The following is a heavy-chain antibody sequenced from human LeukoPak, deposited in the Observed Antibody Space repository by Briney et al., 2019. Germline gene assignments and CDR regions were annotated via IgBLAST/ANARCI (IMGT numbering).Heavy chain of an antibody. V-gene: IGHV3-7*01. Sequence: GGSLRLSCAASGFTFSSYWMSWVRQGPGKGLEWVANIKQDGSQKYYVDSVKGRFTISRDNAKNSLYLQMNSLRAEDTAVYYCARDVDYCDRGFEGYWGQGTLVTVSS. CDR2: IKQDGSQK. J-gene: IGHJ4*02. CDR1: GFTFSSYW. D-gene: IGHD3-22*01. CDR3: ARDVDYCDRGFEGY.